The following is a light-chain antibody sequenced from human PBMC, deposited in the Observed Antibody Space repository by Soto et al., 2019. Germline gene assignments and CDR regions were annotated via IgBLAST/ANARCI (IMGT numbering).Light chain of an antibody. CDR1: SSNIGAGYD. J-gene: IGLJ2*01. V-gene: IGLV1-40*01. CDR2: GNN. CDR3: QSYDSSLTNAV. Sequence: QSVLTQPPSVSGAPGQTITISCTGSSSNIGAGYDVHWYQQLPGRAPKLLIYGNNNRPSGVPDRFSGSKSGTSVSLAITGXXXXXXXXYHCQSYDSSLTNAVFGGGTQLTVL.